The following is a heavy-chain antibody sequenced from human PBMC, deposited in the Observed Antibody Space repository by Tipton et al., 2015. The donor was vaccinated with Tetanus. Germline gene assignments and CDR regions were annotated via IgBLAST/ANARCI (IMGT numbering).Heavy chain of an antibody. J-gene: IGHJ4*02. Sequence: QVQLVQSGAEVKKPGASVKVSCKASGYTFTSYYMHWVRQAPGQGLEWMGIINPSGGSTSYAQKFQGRVTMTRDTSTSTVYMELSSLRSEDTAVYYCARDHYYGSGSYRYFDYWGQGTLVTVSS. CDR3: ARDHYYGSGSYRYFDY. CDR1: GYTFTSYY. D-gene: IGHD3-10*01. V-gene: IGHV1-46*01. CDR2: INPSGGST.